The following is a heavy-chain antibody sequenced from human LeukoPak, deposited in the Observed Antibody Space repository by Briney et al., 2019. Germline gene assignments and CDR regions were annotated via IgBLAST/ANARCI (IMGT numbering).Heavy chain of an antibody. Sequence: ASVKVSCKASGYTFTSYGISWVRQAPGQGLEWMGWISAYNGNTNYAQKLQGRVTITRNTSISTAYMELSSLRSEDTAVYYCARGEFYGWFDPWGQGTLVTVSS. CDR1: GYTFTSYG. D-gene: IGHD3-16*01. J-gene: IGHJ5*02. CDR2: ISAYNGNT. CDR3: ARGEFYGWFDP. V-gene: IGHV1-18*01.